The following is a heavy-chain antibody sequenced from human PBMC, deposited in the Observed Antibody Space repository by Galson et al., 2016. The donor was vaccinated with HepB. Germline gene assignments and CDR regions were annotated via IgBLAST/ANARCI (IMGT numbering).Heavy chain of an antibody. Sequence: SLRLSCAASGFTFSTYNMNWVRQAPGKGLEWVSYISTSSSTIYYADSVKGRFTISRDNAKNSLYPQLNSLRDEDTAVHYCAREQNDSGDYEFYYGLDVWGQGTTVTVSS. CDR1: GFTFSTYN. J-gene: IGHJ6*02. CDR3: AREQNDSGDYEFYYGLDV. CDR2: ISTSSSTI. V-gene: IGHV3-48*02. D-gene: IGHD4-17*01.